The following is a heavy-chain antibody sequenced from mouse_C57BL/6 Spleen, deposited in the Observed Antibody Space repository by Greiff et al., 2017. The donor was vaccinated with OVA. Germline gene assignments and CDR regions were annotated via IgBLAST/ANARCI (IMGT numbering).Heavy chain of an antibody. Sequence: VQLQQPGAELVMPGASVKLSCKASGYTFTSYWMHWVKQRPGQGLEWIGEIDPSDSYTNYNQKFKGKSTLTVDKSSSTAYMQLSSLTSEDSAVYYCARGDMFLDYWGQGTTLTVSS. J-gene: IGHJ2*01. CDR3: ARGDMFLDY. CDR2: IDPSDSYT. CDR1: GYTFTSYW. V-gene: IGHV1-69*01.